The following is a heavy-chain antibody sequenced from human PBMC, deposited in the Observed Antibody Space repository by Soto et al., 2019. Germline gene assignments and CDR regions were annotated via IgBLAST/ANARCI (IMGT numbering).Heavy chain of an antibody. D-gene: IGHD3-10*01. CDR1: GYTFTSFH. CDR3: ARGVGELGDY. CDR2: VSPTSGQT. J-gene: IGHJ4*02. V-gene: IGHV1-8*01. Sequence: QVQLVQSGAEVKEPGASVKVSCTTSGYTFTSFHINWVRQAAGQGLEWMGWVSPTSGQTDYAQNFQGRVTMTRDTSTNTVYMELRSLRSEDTAVYYCARGVGELGDYWGQGTLITVSP.